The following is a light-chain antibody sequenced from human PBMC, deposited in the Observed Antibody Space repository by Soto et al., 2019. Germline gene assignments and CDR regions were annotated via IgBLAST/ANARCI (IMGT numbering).Light chain of an antibody. CDR1: QSVSRN. CDR2: DAS. J-gene: IGKJ1*01. Sequence: AAVSVKKRERATLSCRASQSVSRNLAWYQQKPGQAPRLLIYDASTRATGIPARFSGSGSGTEFTLTISSLQSEDFIFDYCLESNIWPKRFGQ. V-gene: IGKV3-15*01. CDR3: LESNIWPKR.